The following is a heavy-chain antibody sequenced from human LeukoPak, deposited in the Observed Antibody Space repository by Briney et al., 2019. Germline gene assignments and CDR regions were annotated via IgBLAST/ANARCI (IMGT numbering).Heavy chain of an antibody. J-gene: IGHJ4*02. Sequence: SETLSLTCTVSGGSISSSSYYWGWIRQPPGKGLEWIGSIYYSGSTYYNPSLKSRVTISVDTSKNQFSLKLSSVTAADTAVYYCARDHVQGEVAGNWGQGTLVTVSS. CDR1: GGSISSSSYY. CDR3: ARDHVQGEVAGN. D-gene: IGHD6-19*01. CDR2: IYYSGST. V-gene: IGHV4-39*07.